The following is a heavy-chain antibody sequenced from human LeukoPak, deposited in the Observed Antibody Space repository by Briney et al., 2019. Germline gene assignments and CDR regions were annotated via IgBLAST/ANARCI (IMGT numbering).Heavy chain of an antibody. V-gene: IGHV3-23*01. Sequence: GGSLRLSCAASGFTFSSYAMSRVRQAPGKGLEWVSDISGSGGSTHYADSVKGRFTISRDNAKNTLYLQMNSLRAEDTAVYYCAKDSSIVVVTARNWFDPWGQGTLVTVSS. J-gene: IGHJ5*02. CDR1: GFTFSSYA. D-gene: IGHD2-21*02. CDR3: AKDSSIVVVTARNWFDP. CDR2: ISGSGGST.